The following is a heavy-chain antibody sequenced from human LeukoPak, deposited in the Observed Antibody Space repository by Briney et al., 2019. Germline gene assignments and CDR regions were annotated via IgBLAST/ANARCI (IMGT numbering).Heavy chain of an antibody. V-gene: IGHV3-21*01. J-gene: IGHJ4*02. CDR1: GFTFSSHG. CDR3: ARCTTGKTFGSLREIKKSREIDF. D-gene: IGHD1-1*01. Sequence: GGTLRLSCGASGFTFSSHGMNWVRQAPGKGLEWVSSISSSSSYINYADSVRGRFTISRDNAKNSLFLQMDSLRGEDTAVYYCARCTTGKTFGSLREIKKSREIDFWGQGTLVTVSS. CDR2: ISSSSSYI.